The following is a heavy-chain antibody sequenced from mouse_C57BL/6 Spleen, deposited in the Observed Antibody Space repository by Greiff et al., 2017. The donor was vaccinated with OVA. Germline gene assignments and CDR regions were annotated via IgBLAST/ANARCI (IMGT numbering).Heavy chain of an antibody. V-gene: IGHV1-26*01. J-gene: IGHJ4*01. Sequence: EVQLQQSGPELVKPGASVKISCMASGYTFTDYYMNWVKQSHGKSLEWIGDINPNNGGTSYNQKFKGKATLTVDKSSSTAYMELRSLTSEDSAVYYCARPRGVTTAYAMDYWGQGTSVTVSS. CDR3: ARPRGVTTAYAMDY. CDR2: INPNNGGT. CDR1: GYTFTDYY. D-gene: IGHD2-1*01.